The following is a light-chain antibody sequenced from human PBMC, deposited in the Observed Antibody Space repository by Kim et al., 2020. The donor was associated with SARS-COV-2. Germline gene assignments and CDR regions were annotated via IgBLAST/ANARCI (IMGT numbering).Light chain of an antibody. CDR3: QVWDSSGDRI. J-gene: IGLJ2*01. V-gene: IGLV3-21*04. CDR2: YDS. Sequence: APGKTARITCGGNNIESNSVHWYQQRPGQAPVLVIYYDSDRPSGIPERFSGSNSGNTATLTISGVEAGDEADYYCQVWDSSGDRIFGGGTQLTVL. CDR1: NIESNS.